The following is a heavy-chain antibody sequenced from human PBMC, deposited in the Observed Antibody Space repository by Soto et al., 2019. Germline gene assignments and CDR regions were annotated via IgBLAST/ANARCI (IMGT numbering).Heavy chain of an antibody. CDR2: IIPIFGTA. J-gene: IGHJ1*01. D-gene: IGHD6-13*01. CDR1: VGAFSSYA. CDR3: ARGLLAAASIAEYFQH. V-gene: IGHV1-69*12. Sequence: QVQLVQSGAEVKKPGSSVKVSCKASVGAFSSYAISWVRQPPGQGLEWMGGIIPIFGTANYAQKFQGRVTITADESTSTAYMELSSLRSEDTALYYCARGLLAAASIAEYFQHWGQGTLVTVSS.